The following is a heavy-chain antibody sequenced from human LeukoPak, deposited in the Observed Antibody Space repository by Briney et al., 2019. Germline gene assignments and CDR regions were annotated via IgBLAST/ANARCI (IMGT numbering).Heavy chain of an antibody. CDR2: ISSGSSYI. Sequence: GGSLTLSCAASGFTFSSYSMNWVRQAPGKGLKWVSSISSGSSYIYYADSVKGRFTISRDNAKNSLYLQMNSLRAEDTAVYYCASDSGSYWGGYYFDYWGQGTLVTVSS. D-gene: IGHD1-26*01. V-gene: IGHV3-21*01. CDR3: ASDSGSYWGGYYFDY. CDR1: GFTFSSYS. J-gene: IGHJ4*02.